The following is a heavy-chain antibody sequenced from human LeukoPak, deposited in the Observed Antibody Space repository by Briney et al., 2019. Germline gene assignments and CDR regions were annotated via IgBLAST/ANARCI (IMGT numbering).Heavy chain of an antibody. CDR2: ISSGSGYI. CDR1: GFTSSSYT. Sequence: GGSLRLSCTASGFTSSSYTMNWVRQAPGKGLEWLSSISSGSGYIFYADSMKGRFTISRDNAKNSLNLQMSSLRAEDTAVYYCASGTTGTTGFNYWGQGTLVTVSS. J-gene: IGHJ4*02. D-gene: IGHD1-7*01. V-gene: IGHV3-21*01. CDR3: ASGTTGTTGFNY.